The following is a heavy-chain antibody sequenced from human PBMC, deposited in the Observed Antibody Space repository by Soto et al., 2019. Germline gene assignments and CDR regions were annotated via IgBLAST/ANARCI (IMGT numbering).Heavy chain of an antibody. J-gene: IGHJ4*02. CDR2: ISSTTNYI. V-gene: IGHV3-21*06. Sequence: GGSLRLSCAASGFTFTRYSMNWVRQAPGKGLEWVSSISSTTNYIYYGDSMKGRFTLSRDNAKNSLYLEMNSLRAEDTAVYYCARESEDLTSNFDYWGQGTLVTVSS. CDR1: GFTFTRYS. CDR3: ARESEDLTSNFDY.